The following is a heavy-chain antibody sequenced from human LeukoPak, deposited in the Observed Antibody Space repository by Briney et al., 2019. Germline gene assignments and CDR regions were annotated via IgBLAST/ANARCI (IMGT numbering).Heavy chain of an antibody. Sequence: ASVKVSCKASGYTFTSYGISWVRRAPGQGLEWMGWISAYNGNTNYAQKLQGRVTMTTDTSTSTAYMELRSLRSDDTAVYYCAFGTHSSSWYLGDYWGQGTLVTVSS. CDR2: ISAYNGNT. V-gene: IGHV1-18*01. J-gene: IGHJ4*02. CDR3: AFGTHSSSWYLGDY. CDR1: GYTFTSYG. D-gene: IGHD6-13*01.